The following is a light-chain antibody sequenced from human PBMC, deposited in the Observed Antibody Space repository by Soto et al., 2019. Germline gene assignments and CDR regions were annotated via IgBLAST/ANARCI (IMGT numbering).Light chain of an antibody. CDR2: DVT. V-gene: IGLV2-11*01. CDR3: CSYAGSPYV. CDR1: SSDVGSFNY. J-gene: IGLJ1*01. Sequence: ALTQPRSVSGSPGQSVAISCTGTSSDVGSFNYVSWYQQHPDKAPKLMIYDVTKRPSGVPDRFSGSKSGNTASLTISGLQAEDEADYYCCSYAGSPYVFGTGTKVTVL.